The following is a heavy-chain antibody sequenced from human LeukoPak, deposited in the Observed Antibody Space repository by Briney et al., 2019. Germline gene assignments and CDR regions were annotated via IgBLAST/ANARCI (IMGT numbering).Heavy chain of an antibody. J-gene: IGHJ4*02. CDR1: GFTFNTYS. V-gene: IGHV3-48*01. D-gene: IGHD4-17*01. CDR3: ARESLPQGDYGDYVGDY. Sequence: GGSLRLSCEASGFTFNTYSMNWVRQAPGKGLQWVPYIESYSRIIHYADSVKGRFTISRDDAKNSLFLQMNSLRAEDTAVYYCARESLPQGDYGDYVGDYWGQGTLVTVSS. CDR2: IESYSRII.